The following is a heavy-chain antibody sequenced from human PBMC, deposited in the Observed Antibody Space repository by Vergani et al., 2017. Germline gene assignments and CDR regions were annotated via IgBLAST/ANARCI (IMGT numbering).Heavy chain of an antibody. CDR1: GYTFTSYA. CDR3: ARADIVVVPAATDQGSGWDFVRSGAFDY. D-gene: IGHD2-2*01. J-gene: IGHJ4*02. Sequence: QVQLVQSGAEVKKPGASVKVSCKASGYTFTSYAMHWVRQAPGQRLEWMGWINAGNGNTKYSQKFQGRVTITRDTSASTAYMELSSMRSEDTAVYYCARADIVVVPAATDQGSGWDFVRSGAFDYWGQGTLVTVSS. CDR2: INAGNGNT. V-gene: IGHV1-3*01.